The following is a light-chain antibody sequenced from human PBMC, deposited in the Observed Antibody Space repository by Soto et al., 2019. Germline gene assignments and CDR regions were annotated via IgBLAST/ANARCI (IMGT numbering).Light chain of an antibody. CDR3: CSYAGSYTFYV. J-gene: IGLJ1*01. CDR2: DVS. CDR1: SSVVVGYNY. V-gene: IGLV2-11*01. Sequence: QSVLTQPRSVSGSPGQSVTISCTGTSSVVVGYNYVSWYQQHPGKAPKLMIYDVSKRPSGVPDRFSGSKSGNTASLTISVLLAEDEADYYCCSYAGSYTFYVFGTGTKVTVL.